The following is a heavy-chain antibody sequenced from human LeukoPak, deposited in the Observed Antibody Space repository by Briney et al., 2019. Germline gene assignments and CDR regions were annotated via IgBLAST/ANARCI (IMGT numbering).Heavy chain of an antibody. CDR1: GLTFRSYW. CDR2: IKPDGREK. D-gene: IGHD1-26*01. V-gene: IGHV3-7*01. Sequence: GGSLRLSCTASGLTFRSYWMTWVRQAPGKGLEWVANIKPDGREKYYVDSVKGRFTISRDNAKNSLYMQMNSLRAEDTVVYYCASGGGATRSGYAFDMWGQGTMVTVSS. J-gene: IGHJ3*02. CDR3: ASGGGATRSGYAFDM.